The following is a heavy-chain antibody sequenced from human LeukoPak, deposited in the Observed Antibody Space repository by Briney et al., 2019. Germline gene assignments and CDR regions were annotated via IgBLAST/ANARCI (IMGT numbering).Heavy chain of an antibody. V-gene: IGHV4-39*01. D-gene: IGHD1-26*01. CDR2: IYYSGST. J-gene: IGHJ6*02. CDR1: GGSISSYY. Sequence: SETLSLTCTVSGGSISSYYWGWIRQPPGKGLEWIGTIYYSGSTYYNPSLKSRVTISVDTSKNQFSLKLSSVTAADTAVYYCAGHPRNGSYPFYYYGMDVWGQGTTVTVSS. CDR3: AGHPRNGSYPFYYYGMDV.